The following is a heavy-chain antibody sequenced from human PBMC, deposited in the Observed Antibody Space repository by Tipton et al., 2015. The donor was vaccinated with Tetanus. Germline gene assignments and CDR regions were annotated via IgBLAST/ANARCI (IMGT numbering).Heavy chain of an antibody. J-gene: IGHJ3*02. D-gene: IGHD2-15*01. CDR1: GGSISSYY. V-gene: IGHV4-4*07. Sequence: GLVKPSETLSLTCTVSGGSISSYYWSWIRQPAGKGLEWIGRIYTSESTNYNPSLKSRVTMSVATSKIQFSLKLSSVTAADTAVYYCARYGKGYCSGGDCYSDGFDIWGQGTMVTVSS. CDR2: IYTSEST. CDR3: ARYGKGYCSGGDCYSDGFDI.